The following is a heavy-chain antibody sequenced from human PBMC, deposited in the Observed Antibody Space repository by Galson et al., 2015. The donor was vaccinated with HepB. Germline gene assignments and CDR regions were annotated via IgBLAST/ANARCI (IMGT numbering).Heavy chain of an antibody. Sequence: CAISGDSVSSNSAAWNWIRQSPSRGLEWLGRTYYRSKWYNDYAVSVKSQITINPDTSKNQFSLQLNSVTPEDTAVYYCASVVGEGPNNWFDPWSQGTLVTVSS. D-gene: IGHD1-26*01. CDR1: GDSVSSNSAA. J-gene: IGHJ5*02. CDR2: TYYRSKWYN. V-gene: IGHV6-1*01. CDR3: ASVVGEGPNNWFDP.